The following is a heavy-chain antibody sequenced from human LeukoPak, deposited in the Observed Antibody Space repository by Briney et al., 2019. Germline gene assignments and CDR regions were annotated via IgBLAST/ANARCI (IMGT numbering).Heavy chain of an antibody. CDR3: ARGSIYYGDSSTYFDY. D-gene: IGHD3-22*01. CDR1: GGSFSGYF. J-gene: IGHJ4*02. Sequence: SETLSLTCSVYGGSFSGYFWTYIRQPPGKGLEWIGEINHRGSTSYNPSLKSRVTISRETSKNQFSLRLTSVTAADTAVYYCARGSIYYGDSSTYFDYWGQGSLVTVSS. V-gene: IGHV4-34*01. CDR2: INHRGST.